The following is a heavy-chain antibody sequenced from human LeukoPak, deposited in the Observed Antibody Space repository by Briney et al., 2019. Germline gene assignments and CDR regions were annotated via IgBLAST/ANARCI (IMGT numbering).Heavy chain of an antibody. CDR2: ISYSGST. D-gene: IGHD3-16*01. CDR1: GDSISSSY. CDR3: ARGGQINWFDP. Sequence: SETLSLTCTVSGDSISSSYWSWIRQPPGKGLEWIGYISYSGSTSSNPSLRSRVTISVDTSKNQFSLRLTSVTAADTAMYYCARGGQINWFDPWGQGTLVTVSS. V-gene: IGHV4-59*01. J-gene: IGHJ5*02.